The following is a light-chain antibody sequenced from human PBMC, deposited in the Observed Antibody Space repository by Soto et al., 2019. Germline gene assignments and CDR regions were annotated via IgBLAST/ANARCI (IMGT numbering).Light chain of an antibody. CDR2: QIS. Sequence: VLTQTPLSSPVTLGQPASISCRSSQSLVHNDGNTYLIWLQQRPGQPPRLLIYQISNPLSGVPDRFSGSGAGTDFTLKISRGEAVDVGVYYCMHFAHFRRTFGQGTKVEIK. V-gene: IGKV2-24*01. CDR3: MHFAHFRRT. J-gene: IGKJ1*01. CDR1: QSLVHNDGNTY.